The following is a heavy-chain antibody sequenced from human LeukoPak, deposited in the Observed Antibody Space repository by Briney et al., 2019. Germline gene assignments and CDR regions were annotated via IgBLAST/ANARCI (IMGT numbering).Heavy chain of an antibody. J-gene: IGHJ3*02. V-gene: IGHV4-39*07. CDR3: AREPDYYDSSGYYRDDAFDI. CDR2: IYYSGST. D-gene: IGHD3-22*01. Sequence: SETLSLTCTVSGGSISSSSYYWGWIRQPPGKGLEWIGSIYYSGSTYYNPSLKSRVTISVDTSKNQFSLKLSSVTAADTAVYYCAREPDYYDSSGYYRDDAFDIWGQGTMVTVSS. CDR1: GGSISSSSYY.